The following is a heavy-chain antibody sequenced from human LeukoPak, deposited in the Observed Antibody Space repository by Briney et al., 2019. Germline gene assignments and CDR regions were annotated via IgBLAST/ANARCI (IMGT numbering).Heavy chain of an antibody. V-gene: IGHV4-34*01. CDR2: INHSGST. J-gene: IGHJ4*02. CDR1: GGSFSGYY. D-gene: IGHD6-13*01. CDR3: ARRPLYSRPFDY. Sequence: SETLSLTCAVYGGSFSGYYWSWIRQPPGKGLEWIGEINHSGSTNYNPSLKSRVTISVDTSKNQSSLKLSSVTAADTAVYYCARRPLYSRPFDYWGQGTLVTVSS.